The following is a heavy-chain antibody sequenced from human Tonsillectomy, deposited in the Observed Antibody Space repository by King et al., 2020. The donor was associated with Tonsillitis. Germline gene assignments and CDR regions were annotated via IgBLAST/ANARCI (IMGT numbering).Heavy chain of an antibody. V-gene: IGHV3-64D*06. Sequence: VQLVESGGGLVQPGGSLRLSCSASGFTFSNYAMHWVRQAPGKGLEYVSAISSNGGSTYYADSVKDRFTISRDNSKNTLYLQMSSLRTEDTAVYYCVKETSGLYDYWGQGTLVTVSS. CDR1: GFTFSNYA. D-gene: IGHD6-19*01. CDR2: ISSNGGST. CDR3: VKETSGLYDY. J-gene: IGHJ4*02.